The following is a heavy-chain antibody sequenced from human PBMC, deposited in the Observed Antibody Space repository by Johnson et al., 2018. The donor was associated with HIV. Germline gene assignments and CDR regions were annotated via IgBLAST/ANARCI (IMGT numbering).Heavy chain of an antibody. CDR2: IGTAGDT. V-gene: IGHV3-13*01. CDR1: GFTFSSYD. J-gene: IGHJ3*02. Sequence: EVQLVESGGGLVQPGGSLRLSCAASGFTFSSYDMHWVRQATGKGLEWVSAIGTAGDTYYPGSVKGRFTISRENAKNSLYLKMNSLRAGDTAVYYCARDHLSSRGAFDIWGQGTMVTVSS. CDR3: ARDHLSSRGAFDI. D-gene: IGHD6-13*01.